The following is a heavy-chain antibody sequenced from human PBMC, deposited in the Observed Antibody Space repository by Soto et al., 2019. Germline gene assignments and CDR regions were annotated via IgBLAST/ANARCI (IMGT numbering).Heavy chain of an antibody. CDR1: GFRFDDYN. CDR3: ARETLSFGSALDV. V-gene: IGHV3-43*01. D-gene: IGHD3-3*01. Sequence: PGGSLRLSCAASGFRFDDYNMHWVRQAPGKGLEWVSLITWNGGNTYYADSVKGRFTISRDGTTQSVFLQMTSLKREDTGLYYCARETLSFGSALDVWGQGTLVTVSS. J-gene: IGHJ4*02. CDR2: ITWNGGNT.